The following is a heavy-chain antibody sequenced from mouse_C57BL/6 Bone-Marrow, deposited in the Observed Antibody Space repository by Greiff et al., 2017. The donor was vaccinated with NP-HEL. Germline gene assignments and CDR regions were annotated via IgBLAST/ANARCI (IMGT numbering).Heavy chain of an antibody. J-gene: IGHJ1*03. V-gene: IGHV7-1*01. CDR1: GFTFSDFY. Sequence: EVMLVESGGGLVQSGRSLRLSCATSGFTFSDFYMEWVRQAPGKGLEWIAASRNKANDYTTEYSASVKGRFIVSRDTSQSILYLQMNALGAEDAAIYYCAREVGGVWYFGVWGTGTTVTVSS. CDR3: AREVGGVWYFGV. CDR2: SRNKANDYTT.